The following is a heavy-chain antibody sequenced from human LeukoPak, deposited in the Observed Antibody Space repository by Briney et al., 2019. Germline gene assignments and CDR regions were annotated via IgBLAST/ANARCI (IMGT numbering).Heavy chain of an antibody. V-gene: IGHV1-69*01. CDR1: GGTFSSYA. D-gene: IGHD1-26*01. CDR3: ARDPVGATVAFDY. Sequence: SVKVSCKASGGTFSSYAISWVRQAPGQGLEWMGGIIPIFGTANYAQKFQGRVTITADESTSTAYMELSSLRSEDTAVYYCARDPVGATVAFDYWGQGTLVTVSS. J-gene: IGHJ4*02. CDR2: IIPIFGTA.